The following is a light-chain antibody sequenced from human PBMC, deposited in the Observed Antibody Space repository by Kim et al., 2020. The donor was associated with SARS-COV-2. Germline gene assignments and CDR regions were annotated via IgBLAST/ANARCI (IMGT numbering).Light chain of an antibody. CDR3: QQYDSHPT. J-gene: IGKJ4*01. CDR2: DAS. Sequence: DIQMTQSPPTLSASVGDSVTITCRASQSISRSLAWYQQKPGKAPKVLIYDASSLEGGVPIRFSGSGSGTVFTLTILSLQPDDFATYYCQQYDSHPTFGGGTKVDIK. V-gene: IGKV1-5*01. CDR1: QSISRS.